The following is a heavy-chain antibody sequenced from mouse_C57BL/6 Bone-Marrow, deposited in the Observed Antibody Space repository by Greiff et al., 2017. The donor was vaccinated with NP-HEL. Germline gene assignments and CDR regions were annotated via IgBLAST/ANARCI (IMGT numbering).Heavy chain of an antibody. Sequence: EVKVVESGPELVKPGASVKISCKASGYSFTGYYMNWVKQSPEKSLEWIGEINPSTGGTTYNQKFKAKATLTVDKSSSTAYMQLKSLTSEDSAVYYCARGLHWGQGTLVTVSA. CDR2: INPSTGGT. CDR3: ARGLH. V-gene: IGHV1-42*01. J-gene: IGHJ3*01. CDR1: GYSFTGYY. D-gene: IGHD2-10*01.